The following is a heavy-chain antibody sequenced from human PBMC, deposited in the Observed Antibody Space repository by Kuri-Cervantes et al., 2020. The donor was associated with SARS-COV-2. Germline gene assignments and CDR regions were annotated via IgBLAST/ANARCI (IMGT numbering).Heavy chain of an antibody. Sequence: SCAVSGGSISSSNWWSWVRQPPGKGLEWIGEIYHSGSTNYNPSLKSRVTISVDTSKNQFFLKLSPVTAADTAVYYCARERDYGDYLYYFDYWAREPWSPSPQ. J-gene: IGHJ4*02. V-gene: IGHV4-4*02. D-gene: IGHD4-17*01. CDR3: ARERDYGDYLYYFDY. CDR1: GGSISSSNW. CDR2: IYHSGST.